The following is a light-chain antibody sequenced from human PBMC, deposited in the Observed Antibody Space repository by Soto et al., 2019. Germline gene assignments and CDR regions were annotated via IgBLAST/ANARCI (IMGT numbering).Light chain of an antibody. CDR2: VAS. J-gene: IGKJ5*01. CDR3: QQRSNWPPEIT. V-gene: IGKV3-11*01. CDR1: QSVSSY. Sequence: EIVFTQSTATLSLSQGERATLSCRASQSVSSYLAWSQQKPVQAPRLLIYVASNRPTGIPARFSGSGSGTDFTLTISSLEPEDFAVYYCQQRSNWPPEITYVHGTRLE.